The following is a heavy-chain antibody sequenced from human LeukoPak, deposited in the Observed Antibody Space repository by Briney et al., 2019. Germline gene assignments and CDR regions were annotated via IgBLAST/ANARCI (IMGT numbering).Heavy chain of an antibody. Sequence: SETLSLTCTVSGGSISSYYWGWIRQPAGKGLEWIGRIYTSGSTNYNPSLKSRVTMSVDTSKNQFSLKLSSVTAADTAVYYCARDANYYGSGRGAFDIWGQGTMVTVSS. CDR2: IYTSGST. V-gene: IGHV4-4*07. D-gene: IGHD3-10*01. CDR3: ARDANYYGSGRGAFDI. J-gene: IGHJ3*02. CDR1: GGSISSYY.